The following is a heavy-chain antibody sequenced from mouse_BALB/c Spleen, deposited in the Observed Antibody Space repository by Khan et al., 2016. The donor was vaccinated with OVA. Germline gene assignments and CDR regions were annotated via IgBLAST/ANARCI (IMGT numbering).Heavy chain of an antibody. CDR3: ANHGSSSAWLTY. V-gene: IGHV1-7*01. D-gene: IGHD1-1*01. J-gene: IGHJ3*01. Sequence: QVQLQQSGAELAKPGASVKMSCKASGYTFTSYWMHWVKQRPGQGLEWIGYINPSTGYTEYNQRFKDKATLTADKSSSTAFMQLSSLSSEVSAVYDCANHGSSSAWLTYWGQGTLVTVSA. CDR2: INPSTGYT. CDR1: GYTFTSYW.